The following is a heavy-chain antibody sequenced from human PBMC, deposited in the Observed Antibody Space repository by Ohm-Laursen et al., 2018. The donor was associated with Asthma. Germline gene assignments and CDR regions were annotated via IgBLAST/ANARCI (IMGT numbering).Heavy chain of an antibody. CDR3: AKGGIYSGNDLDY. D-gene: IGHD5-12*01. J-gene: IGHJ4*02. CDR1: GFTFSNYA. CDR2: ISYDGRNK. Sequence: SSLRLSCSASGFTFSNYAIHWVRQAPAKGLEWVTVISYDGRNKYYADSVKGRFTISRDNPKNTLYLQMDSLRAEDTAVYYCAKGGIYSGNDLDYWGQGTLVTVSS. V-gene: IGHV3-30*18.